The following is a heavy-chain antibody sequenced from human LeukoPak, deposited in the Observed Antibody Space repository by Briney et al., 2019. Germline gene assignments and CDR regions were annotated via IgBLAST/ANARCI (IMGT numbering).Heavy chain of an antibody. CDR3: AKVVVAATNAFDY. Sequence: PGGSLRLSCAASGFTFSSYAMSWVRQAPGKGLEWVSAISGSGGSTYYADSVKGRFTISRDNSKNTLYLQMNSLRAEDTAVYYXAKVVVAATNAFDYWGQGTLVTVSS. D-gene: IGHD2-15*01. CDR1: GFTFSSYA. CDR2: ISGSGGST. J-gene: IGHJ4*02. V-gene: IGHV3-23*01.